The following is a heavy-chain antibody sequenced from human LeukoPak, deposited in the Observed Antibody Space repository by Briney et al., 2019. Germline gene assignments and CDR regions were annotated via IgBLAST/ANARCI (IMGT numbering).Heavy chain of an antibody. V-gene: IGHV3-11*01. D-gene: IGHD1-1*01. CDR2: ISSSGSTI. CDR1: GFTFSDYY. J-gene: IGHJ5*02. CDR3: AREVHWNDVHWFDP. Sequence: GSLRLSCAASGFTFSDYYMSWIRQAPGKGLEWVSYISSSGSTIYYADSVKGRFTISRDNAKNSLYLQMNSLRAEDTAVYYCAREVHWNDVHWFDPWGQGTLVTVSS.